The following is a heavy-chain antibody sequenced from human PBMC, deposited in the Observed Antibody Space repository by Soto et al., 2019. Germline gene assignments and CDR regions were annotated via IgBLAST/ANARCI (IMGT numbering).Heavy chain of an antibody. D-gene: IGHD3-3*01. V-gene: IGHV1-3*01. CDR3: ARGITIFGVVTKYYFDY. Sequence: GASVKVSCKASGYTFTSYAMHWVRQAPGQRLEWMGWINAGNGNTKYSQKFQGRVTITRDTSASTAYMELSSLRSEDTAVYYCARGITIFGVVTKYYFDYWGQGTLVTVPS. CDR1: GYTFTSYA. CDR2: INAGNGNT. J-gene: IGHJ4*02.